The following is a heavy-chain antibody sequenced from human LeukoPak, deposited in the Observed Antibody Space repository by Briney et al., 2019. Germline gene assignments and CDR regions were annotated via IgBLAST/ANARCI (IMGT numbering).Heavy chain of an antibody. CDR2: ISGLGGST. CDR1: GFTFSNYA. V-gene: IGHV3-23*01. Sequence: GGSLRLSCAASGFTFSNYAMNWVRQTPGKGLEWVSRISGLGGSTYYADSVKGRFTISRDNSKNTLYLQMNSLRAEDAAVYYCAKDRKRYYYDSSGYDYWGQGTLVTVSS. CDR3: AKDRKRYYYDSSGYDY. J-gene: IGHJ4*02. D-gene: IGHD3-22*01.